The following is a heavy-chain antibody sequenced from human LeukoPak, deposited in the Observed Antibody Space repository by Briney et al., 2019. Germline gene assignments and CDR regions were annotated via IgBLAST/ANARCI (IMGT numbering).Heavy chain of an antibody. V-gene: IGHV3-23*01. CDR1: GFAFSSYA. D-gene: IGHD2-2*02. Sequence: GGSLRLSCAASGFAFSSYAMTWIRQSPGKGLEWVSHISGRGGNAEYADSVKGRFTISRDNSNHTLYLQMDNLRVEDTAVYYCAKQPLLYPLGWFDPWGQGTLVTVSS. CDR3: AKQPLLYPLGWFDP. J-gene: IGHJ5*02. CDR2: ISGRGGNA.